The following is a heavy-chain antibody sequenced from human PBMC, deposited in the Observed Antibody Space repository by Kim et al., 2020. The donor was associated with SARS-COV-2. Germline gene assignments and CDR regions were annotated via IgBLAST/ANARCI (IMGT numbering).Heavy chain of an antibody. V-gene: IGHV3-53*01. D-gene: IGHD3-9*01. Sequence: VKGRFTISRDNSKNTLYLQMNSLRAEDTAVYYCASSGLRYFDWLLYPLDYWGQGTLVTVSS. J-gene: IGHJ4*02. CDR3: ASSGLRYFDWLLYPLDY.